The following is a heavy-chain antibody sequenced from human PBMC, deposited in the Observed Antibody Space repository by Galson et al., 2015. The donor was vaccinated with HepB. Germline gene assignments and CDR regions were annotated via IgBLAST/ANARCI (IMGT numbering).Heavy chain of an antibody. D-gene: IGHD4-17*01. V-gene: IGHV3-30*18. CDR1: GFTFSSYG. CDR2: ISYDGSNK. Sequence: SLRLSCAASGFTFSSYGMHWVRQAPGKGLEWVAVISYDGSNKYYADSVKGRFTISRDNSKNTLYLQMNSLRAEDTAVYYCAKDRLTTVTAFDYWGQGTLVTVSS. CDR3: AKDRLTTVTAFDY. J-gene: IGHJ4*02.